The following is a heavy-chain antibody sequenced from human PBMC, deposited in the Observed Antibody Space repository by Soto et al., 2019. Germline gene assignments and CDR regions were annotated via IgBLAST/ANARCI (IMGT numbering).Heavy chain of an antibody. CDR3: ATQSRPGFGRIENDY. V-gene: IGHV4-59*12. CDR1: GGSISSYY. J-gene: IGHJ4*02. D-gene: IGHD3-10*01. Sequence: SETLSLTCTVSGGSISSYYWSWIRQPPGKRLEWIGYFYYSGSTNHNPSLKSRVTISVDKSKSQFSLKLSSVTSADTAVYYCATQSRPGFGRIENDYWGQGTLVTVS. CDR2: FYYSGST.